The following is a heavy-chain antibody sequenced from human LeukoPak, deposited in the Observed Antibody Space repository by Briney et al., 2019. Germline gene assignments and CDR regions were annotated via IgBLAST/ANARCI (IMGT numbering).Heavy chain of an antibody. J-gene: IGHJ4*02. Sequence: GGPLRLSCVGSGFTFGSYWMSWVRQAPGKGLEWVANIKHDGSDHYYADSVAGRFTISRDNAKNSLYLEMSSLRAEDAAVYFCVRHPGSYNVSTGYSYYFDYWGQGTLVTVSS. D-gene: IGHD3-9*01. V-gene: IGHV3-7*01. CDR3: VRHPGSYNVSTGYSYYFDY. CDR2: IKHDGSDH. CDR1: GFTFGSYW.